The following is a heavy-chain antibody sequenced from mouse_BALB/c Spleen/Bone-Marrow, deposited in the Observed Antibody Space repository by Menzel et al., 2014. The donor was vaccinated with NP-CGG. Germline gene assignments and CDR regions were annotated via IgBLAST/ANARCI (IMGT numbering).Heavy chain of an antibody. D-gene: IGHD2-13*01. CDR2: IRNKANGYTK. Sequence: DVHLVESGGGLVQPGGSLRLSCATSGFTFTDYYMSWVRQPPGKALEWLGFIRNKANGYTKEYSASVKGRFTISRDNSQSILFLQMNTLRTEDSAIYYCARVYFDDYEAWFAYWGQGTLVTVSA. CDR1: GFTFTDYY. CDR3: ARVYFDDYEAWFAY. V-gene: IGHV7-3*02. J-gene: IGHJ3*01.